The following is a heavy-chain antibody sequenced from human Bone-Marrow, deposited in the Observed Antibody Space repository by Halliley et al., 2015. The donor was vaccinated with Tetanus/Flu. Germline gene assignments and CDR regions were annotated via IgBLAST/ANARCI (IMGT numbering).Heavy chain of an antibody. J-gene: IGHJ4*02. D-gene: IGHD3-22*01. V-gene: IGHV4-31*03. CDR3: ARTLYDRTNYYYYFDL. CDR1: GGSMTSVGSY. Sequence: TLSLTCTVSGGSMTSVGSYWSWIRQHPGTGLEWIGYIYYSGSTYYNPSLKDRMIMSIDTSKNQFSLRLRSVTAADTAVYYCARTLYDRTNYYYYFDLWGQGTLVTVSS. CDR2: IYYSGST.